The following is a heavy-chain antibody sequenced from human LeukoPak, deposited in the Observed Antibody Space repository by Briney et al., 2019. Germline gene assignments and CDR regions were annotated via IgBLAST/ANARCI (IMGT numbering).Heavy chain of an antibody. CDR3: ASLDYGGNYVDD. CDR1: CRSITSRAYY. V-gene: IGHV4-39*07. D-gene: IGHD4-23*01. J-gene: IGHJ4*02. CDR2: VYYSGST. Sequence: SETMSLTCTVDCRSITSRAYYWDWLREPPGKGLERIGSVYYSGSTYHNPSLKSRVTMSVDTSKNQFSLKLSSVTDADTAVYYCASLDYGGNYVDDWGRGTLVTVSS.